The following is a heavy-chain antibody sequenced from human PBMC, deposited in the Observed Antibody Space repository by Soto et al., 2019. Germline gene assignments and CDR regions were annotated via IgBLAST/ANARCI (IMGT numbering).Heavy chain of an antibody. CDR3: ARAVSLDAFDI. CDR1: GYTFTSYA. D-gene: IGHD2-8*01. CDR2: INAGNGNT. V-gene: IGHV1-3*01. J-gene: IGHJ3*02. Sequence: ASVKVSSKASGYTFTSYAMHWVRQAPGQRLEWMGWINAGNGNTKYSQKFQGRVTITRDTSASTAYMELSSLRSEDTAVYYCARAVSLDAFDIWGQGTMVTVSS.